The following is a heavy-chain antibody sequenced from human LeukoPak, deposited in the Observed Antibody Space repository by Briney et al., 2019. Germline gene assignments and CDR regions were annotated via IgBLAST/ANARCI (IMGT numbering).Heavy chain of an antibody. CDR3: ARGGYVIVRDWFDP. V-gene: IGHV1-2*02. CDR1: GYTLTGYY. Sequence: ASVKVSCKASGYTLTGYYMHWVRQAPGQGLEWMGCINPNSGDTKYAQKFQGRVTLTRDTSMSTAYMDLSRLRSDDTAIYYCARGGYVIVRDWFDPWGQGTLVTVSS. J-gene: IGHJ5*02. CDR2: INPNSGDT. D-gene: IGHD3-16*01.